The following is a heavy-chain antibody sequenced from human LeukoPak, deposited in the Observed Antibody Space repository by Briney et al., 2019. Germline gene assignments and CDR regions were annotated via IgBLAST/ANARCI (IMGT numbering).Heavy chain of an antibody. V-gene: IGHV1-2*02. J-gene: IGHJ4*02. CDR3: AKLEQTFDFHY. Sequence: ASVKVSCKASGYTFIGYYMYWVRQAPGQGLEWMGWINPHSGDTRYAQKFQGRVTMTRDTSISTAFMELSRLKSDDTAVYYCAKLEQTFDFHYWGQGTLVTVSS. D-gene: IGHD3-3*02. CDR1: GYTFIGYY. CDR2: INPHSGDT.